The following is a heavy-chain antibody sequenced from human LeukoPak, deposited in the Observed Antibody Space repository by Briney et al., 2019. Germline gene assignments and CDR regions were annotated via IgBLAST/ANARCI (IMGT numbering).Heavy chain of an antibody. D-gene: IGHD5-24*01. CDR2: IKQDGSEK. Sequence: SGGSLRLSCAASGFTFSSYWMSWVRQAPGKGLEWVANIKQDGSEKYYVDSLKGRFTISRYSTKNSTYLQMNSLRAEDTAVYYCAREKVEMATIFDYWGQGTLVTPSS. V-gene: IGHV3-7*01. CDR1: GFTFSSYW. CDR3: AREKVEMATIFDY. J-gene: IGHJ4*02.